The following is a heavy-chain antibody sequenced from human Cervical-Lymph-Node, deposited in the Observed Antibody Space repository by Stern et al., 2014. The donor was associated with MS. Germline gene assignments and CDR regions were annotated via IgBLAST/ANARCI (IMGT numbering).Heavy chain of an antibody. CDR1: GGSISSTEHY. J-gene: IGHJ4*02. V-gene: IGHV4-30-4*01. Sequence: QVQLQESGPGLVKPSQTLSLTCAVTGGSISSTEHYWSWIRQSPGNGLEWIGYIHNSGTTYYNPPLKSRVTISVDTSKNQFSLKVKSVTAADTAVYYCSRDADGYSLVFGYWGRGTLVTVSS. CDR2: IHNSGTT. CDR3: SRDADGYSLVFGY. D-gene: IGHD5-24*01.